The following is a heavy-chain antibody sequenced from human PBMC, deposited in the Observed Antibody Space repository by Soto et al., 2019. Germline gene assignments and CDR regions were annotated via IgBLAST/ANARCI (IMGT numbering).Heavy chain of an antibody. Sequence: PSETLSLTCTVSGGSISSGDYYWSWIRQPPGKGLEWIGYIYYSGSTYYNPSLKSRVTISVDTSKNQFSLKLSSVTAADTAVYYCARAKYYYDSSGFDSWGQRTLVTVSS. V-gene: IGHV4-30-4*01. CDR3: ARAKYYYDSSGFDS. CDR1: GGSISSGDYY. D-gene: IGHD3-22*01. CDR2: IYYSGST. J-gene: IGHJ4*02.